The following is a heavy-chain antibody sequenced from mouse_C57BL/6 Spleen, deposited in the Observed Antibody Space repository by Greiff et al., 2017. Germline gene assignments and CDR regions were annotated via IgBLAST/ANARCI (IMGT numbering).Heavy chain of an antibody. J-gene: IGHJ3*01. D-gene: IGHD2-2*01. V-gene: IGHV1-54*01. CDR1: GYAFTHYL. CDR3: ARSRGYGYDEAY. Sequence: QVQLQQSGAELVRPGTSVQVSCKASGYAFTHYLIEWVKQRPGPGLEWIGVLNPGSGGTSYNEKFKGKATLTADKAASTAYMQLSSLTSEDSAVYFCARSRGYGYDEAYWGQGTLVTVAA. CDR2: LNPGSGGT.